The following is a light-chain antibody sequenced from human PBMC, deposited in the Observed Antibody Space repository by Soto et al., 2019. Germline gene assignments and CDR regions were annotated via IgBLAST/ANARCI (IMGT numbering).Light chain of an antibody. V-gene: IGLV2-14*01. CDR2: DVY. J-gene: IGLJ2*01. CDR3: LSRPSSDTQVL. Sequence: QSVLTQPASVSGSPGQSITISCTGTSSDIGYYDSVSWYQRHPDKAPKLIIYDVYSRPSGISDRFSGYKSGNTASLTISGLQPEDEAVYYCLSRPSSDTQVLFGGGTKVTVL. CDR1: SSDIGYYDS.